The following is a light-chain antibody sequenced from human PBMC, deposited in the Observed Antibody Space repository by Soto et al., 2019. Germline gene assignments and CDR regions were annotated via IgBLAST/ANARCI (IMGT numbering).Light chain of an antibody. Sequence: QSALTQPASVSGYPGQSITISCTGTSSDVGGYNYVSWYQHHPGKAPKLMIYEVSNRPSGVSNRFSGSKSGNTASLTISGLQAEDEADDHCSSYTSSSTVVFGGGTKLTVL. J-gene: IGLJ2*01. CDR3: SSYTSSSTVV. CDR2: EVS. V-gene: IGLV2-14*01. CDR1: SSDVGGYNY.